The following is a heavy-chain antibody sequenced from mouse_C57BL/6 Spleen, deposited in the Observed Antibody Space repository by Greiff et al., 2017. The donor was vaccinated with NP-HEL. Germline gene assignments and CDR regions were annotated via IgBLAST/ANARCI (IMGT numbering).Heavy chain of an antibody. J-gene: IGHJ3*01. CDR1: GFTFSSYA. CDR3: ARDHHFAY. Sequence: EVKLVESGGGLVKPGGSLKLSCAASGFTFSSYAMSWVRQTPEKRLEWVATISDGGSYTYYPDNVKGRFTISRDNAKNNLYLQMSHLKSEDTAMYYCARDHHFAYWGQGTLVTVSA. V-gene: IGHV5-4*01. CDR2: ISDGGSYT.